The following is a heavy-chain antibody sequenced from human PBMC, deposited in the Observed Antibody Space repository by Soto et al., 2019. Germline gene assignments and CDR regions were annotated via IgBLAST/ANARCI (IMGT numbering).Heavy chain of an antibody. CDR3: ARDPSPYCTNGVCYRGWFDP. V-gene: IGHV1-69*06. D-gene: IGHD2-8*01. Sequence: QVQLVQSGAEVKKPGSSVKVSCKASGGTFSSYAISWVRQAPGQGLEWMGGIIPIFGTANYAQKFQGRVTITEDKSTSTAYMQLSSLRSEDTAVYYCARDPSPYCTNGVCYRGWFDPWGQGTLVTVSS. J-gene: IGHJ5*02. CDR2: IIPIFGTA. CDR1: GGTFSSYA.